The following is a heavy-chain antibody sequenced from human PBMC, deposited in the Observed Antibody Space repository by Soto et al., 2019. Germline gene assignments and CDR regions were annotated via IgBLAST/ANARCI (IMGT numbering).Heavy chain of an antibody. CDR2: IYYTGST. CDR3: ARDRDWNDWFDP. D-gene: IGHD1-1*01. Sequence: QVQLQESGPGLVKVSETLSLTCTVSGGSISNYWWNWIRQSPGKGLEWMGNIYYTGSTKYNPSLQSRVTISVDMSKSQFSLRLISVTAADTAIYYCARDRDWNDWFDPWGQGILVTVSS. V-gene: IGHV4-59*01. J-gene: IGHJ5*02. CDR1: GGSISNYW.